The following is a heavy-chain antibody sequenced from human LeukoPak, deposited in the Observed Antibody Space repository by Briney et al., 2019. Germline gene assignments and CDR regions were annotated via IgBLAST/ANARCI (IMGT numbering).Heavy chain of an antibody. J-gene: IGHJ4*02. CDR1: GYTFTNYG. Sequence: ASVKVSCKASGYTFTNYGITWVRQAPGQGLEWMGWISTYNAYTNYAQKFQGRVTMTTDTSTSTAYMELRSLRSDDTAIYYCATVDTAGSGWGQGTLVTVSS. V-gene: IGHV1-18*01. CDR2: ISTYNAYT. CDR3: ATVDTAGSG. D-gene: IGHD3-10*01.